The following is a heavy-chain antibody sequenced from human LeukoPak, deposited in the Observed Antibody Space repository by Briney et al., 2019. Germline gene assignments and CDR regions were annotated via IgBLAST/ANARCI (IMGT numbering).Heavy chain of an antibody. CDR3: ARHDNYGSGSYAIDY. D-gene: IGHD3-10*01. Sequence: PSDTLSLTCTVSGDSISTSKSYWGWIRQPPLKGLEWIGSIYYTGNTYYNASLKSRVTISVDTSKNQFSLKLSSVTATDTAVYYCARHDNYGSGSYAIDYWGQGTLVTVSS. CDR2: IYYTGNT. V-gene: IGHV4-39*01. J-gene: IGHJ4*02. CDR1: GDSISTSKSY.